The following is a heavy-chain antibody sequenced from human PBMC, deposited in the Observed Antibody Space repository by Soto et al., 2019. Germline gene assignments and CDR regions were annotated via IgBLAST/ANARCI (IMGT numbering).Heavy chain of an antibody. CDR1: GFTFSSHS. CDR3: AREWSTSRDLDY. D-gene: IGHD1-26*01. J-gene: IGHJ4*02. Sequence: QVQLVKSGGGVVQPGRSLRLSCAASGFTFSSHSIQWVRQAPGKGLEWVAVISYAGSIKYYADSVKGRFTISRDNSKNTAYLQMNSLRAEDTAVFYFAREWSTSRDLDYWGQGTLVIVSS. V-gene: IGHV3-30-3*01. CDR2: ISYAGSIK.